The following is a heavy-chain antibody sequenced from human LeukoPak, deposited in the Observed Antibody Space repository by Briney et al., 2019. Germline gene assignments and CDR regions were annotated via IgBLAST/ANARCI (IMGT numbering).Heavy chain of an antibody. J-gene: IGHJ4*02. D-gene: IGHD2-2*01. V-gene: IGHV3-21*01. CDR2: ISSSSSYI. CDR3: ARDTPARYGGSTTGYQDY. CDR1: GFTFSSYS. Sequence: GGSLRLSCAASGFTFSSYSMNWVRQAPGKGLEWVSSISSSSSYIYYADSVKGRFTISRDNAKNSQYLQMNSLRAEDTAVYYCARDTPARYGGSTTGYQDYWGQGTLVT.